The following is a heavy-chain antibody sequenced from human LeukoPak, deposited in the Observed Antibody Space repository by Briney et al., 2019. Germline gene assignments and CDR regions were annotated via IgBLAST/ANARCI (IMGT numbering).Heavy chain of an antibody. V-gene: IGHV3-9*01. CDR1: GFTFDDYA. D-gene: IGHD3-9*01. CDR2: ISWNSGSI. CDR3: AKAAEASYDILTGSQFDY. Sequence: GRSLRLSCAASGFTFDDYAMHWVRQAPGKGLEWVSGISWNSGSIGYADSVKGRFTISRDNAKNSLYLQMNSLRAEDTALYYCAKAAEASYDILTGSQFDYWGHGTLVTVSS. J-gene: IGHJ4*01.